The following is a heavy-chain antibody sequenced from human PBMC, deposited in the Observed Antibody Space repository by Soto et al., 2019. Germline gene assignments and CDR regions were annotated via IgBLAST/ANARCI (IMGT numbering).Heavy chain of an antibody. D-gene: IGHD3-10*01. CDR3: ARKYGRYYNGMDV. V-gene: IGHV4-30-4*01. CDR1: GGSISNGDYY. CDR2: IYYSGST. Sequence: QVQLQESGPGLVKASQTLSLTCAVSGGSISNGDYYWSWIRQPPGKGLEWVGNIYYSGSTYYNPSLKSRVTISVDTSKNQFSLKLSSVTAADTAVYYCARKYGRYYNGMDVWGQGTTVTVSS. J-gene: IGHJ6*02.